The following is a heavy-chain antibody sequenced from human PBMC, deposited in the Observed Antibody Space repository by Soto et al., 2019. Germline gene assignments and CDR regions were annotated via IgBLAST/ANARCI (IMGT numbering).Heavy chain of an antibody. Sequence: GSLRLSCATSGFTFGNCGMGWVRQAPGKGLEWVSGINDRGGDTNYADSVKGRFTISRDNSKNTLYLQMSSLRADDTAVYYCAGRTGSSTYYFDYWGQGALVTVSS. CDR2: INDRGGDT. D-gene: IGHD1-26*01. CDR1: GFTFGNCG. J-gene: IGHJ4*02. V-gene: IGHV3-23*01. CDR3: AGRTGSSTYYFDY.